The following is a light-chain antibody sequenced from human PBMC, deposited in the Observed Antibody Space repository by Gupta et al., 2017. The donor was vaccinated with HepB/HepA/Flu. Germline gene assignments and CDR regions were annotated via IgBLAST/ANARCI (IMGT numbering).Light chain of an antibody. Sequence: QSALSQPASVSGSPGQSSTISRTGTTSDVGGYNYVSWYQQHPGKAPKLMMYDVSNRPSGVSNRVSGSKSGNTASMTISGLQAEDEADDDCSSYISSSTVVFGGGTKLTVL. CDR3: SSYISSSTVV. J-gene: IGLJ2*01. CDR2: DVS. V-gene: IGLV2-14*01. CDR1: TSDVGGYNY.